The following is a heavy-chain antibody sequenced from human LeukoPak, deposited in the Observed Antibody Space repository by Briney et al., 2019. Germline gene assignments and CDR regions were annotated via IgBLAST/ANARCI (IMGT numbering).Heavy chain of an antibody. J-gene: IGHJ5*02. Sequence: ASVKVSCKASGYTFTGYYMHWVRQAPGQGLEWMGWINPNSGGTNYAQKFQGRVTMTRDTSISTAYMELSRLRSDDTAVYSCARVLGGFGELWWFDPWGQGTLVTVSS. CDR1: GYTFTGYY. CDR3: ARVLGGFGELWWFDP. V-gene: IGHV1-2*02. CDR2: INPNSGGT. D-gene: IGHD3-10*01.